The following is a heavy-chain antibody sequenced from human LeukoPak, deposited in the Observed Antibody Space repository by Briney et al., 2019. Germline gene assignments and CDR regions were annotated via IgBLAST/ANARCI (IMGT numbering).Heavy chain of an antibody. Sequence: SETLSFTCTVSGGSISSGGYYWSWIRQHPGKGLEWIGYIYYSGSTYYNPSLKSRVTISVDTSKNQFSLKLSSVTAADTAVYYCARAYYDPYFDYWGQGTLVAVSS. CDR1: GGSISSGGYY. D-gene: IGHD3-22*01. J-gene: IGHJ4*02. V-gene: IGHV4-31*03. CDR3: ARAYYDPYFDY. CDR2: IYYSGST.